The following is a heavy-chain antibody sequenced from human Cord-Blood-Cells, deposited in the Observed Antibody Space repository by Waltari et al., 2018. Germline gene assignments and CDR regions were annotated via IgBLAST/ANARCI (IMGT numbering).Heavy chain of an antibody. CDR1: GGPFSSYA. J-gene: IGHJ2*01. CDR2: IIPILGTA. Sequence: QVQLVQSGAEVKKPWSSVKVSGKASGGPFSSYAISLVRQAPGQGIEWMGGIIPILGTANSAQKFQGRVTITADESTSTAYMELSSLRSEDTAVYYCARDSGSYSHWYFDLWGRGTLVTVSS. CDR3: ARDSGSYSHWYFDL. D-gene: IGHD2-15*01. V-gene: IGHV1-69*01.